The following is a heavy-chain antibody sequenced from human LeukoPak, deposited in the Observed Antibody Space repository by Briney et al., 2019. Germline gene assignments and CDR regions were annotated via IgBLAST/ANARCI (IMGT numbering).Heavy chain of an antibody. V-gene: IGHV4-34*01. CDR3: ASRRDGYVNPFDS. D-gene: IGHD5-24*01. J-gene: IGHJ5*01. CDR1: GGSFSGYY. Sequence: PSETLSLTCAVYGGSFSGYYWSWLRQPPGKGLEWIGEINHSGSTNYNPSLKSRVTISVDTSKNQFSLKLSSVTAADTAVYFCASRRDGYVNPFDSWGRGTLVTVSS. CDR2: INHSGST.